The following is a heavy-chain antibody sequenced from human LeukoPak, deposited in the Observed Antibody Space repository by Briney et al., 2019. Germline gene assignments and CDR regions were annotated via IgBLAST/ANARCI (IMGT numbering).Heavy chain of an antibody. V-gene: IGHV4-34*01. CDR1: GVSFTGYY. CDR2: MNHSGST. Sequence: PSQTLSLTCAVYGVSFTGYYWGWIRHPPGKGREWLGEMNHSGSTSYNPSLKSRVTISVDTSKNQFSLKLSSVTAADTAVYYCARGRRGLLWFGGNYYYYYMDVWGKGTTVTVSS. J-gene: IGHJ6*03. CDR3: ARGRRGLLWFGGNYYYYYMDV. D-gene: IGHD3-10*01.